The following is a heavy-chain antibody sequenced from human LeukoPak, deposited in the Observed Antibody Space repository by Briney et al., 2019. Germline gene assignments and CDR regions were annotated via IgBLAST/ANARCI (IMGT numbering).Heavy chain of an antibody. J-gene: IGHJ4*02. D-gene: IGHD3-10*01. CDR3: AREGASFKWFGE. CDR2: INPSVGST. CDR1: GYTFRNFY. Sequence: ASVKVSCKASGYTFRNFYMHWVRQAPGQGLEWMGLINPSVGSTSYSYKLQGRVTMTRDMSTSTIYMELSSLRSEDTAVYYCAREGASFKWFGEWGQGTLITVSS. V-gene: IGHV1-46*04.